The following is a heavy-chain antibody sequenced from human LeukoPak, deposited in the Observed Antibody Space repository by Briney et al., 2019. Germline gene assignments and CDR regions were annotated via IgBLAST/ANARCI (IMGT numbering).Heavy chain of an antibody. CDR1: GYTFTSNY. CDR2: INPNSGGT. V-gene: IGHV1-2*02. CDR3: ASDGTMVRGVPLDY. D-gene: IGHD3-10*01. Sequence: GASVKVSCKAFGYTFTSNYMHWVRQAPGQGLEWMGWINPNSGGTNYAQKFQGRVTMTRDTSISTAYMELSRLRSDDTAVYYCASDGTMVRGVPLDYWGQGTLVTVSS. J-gene: IGHJ4*02.